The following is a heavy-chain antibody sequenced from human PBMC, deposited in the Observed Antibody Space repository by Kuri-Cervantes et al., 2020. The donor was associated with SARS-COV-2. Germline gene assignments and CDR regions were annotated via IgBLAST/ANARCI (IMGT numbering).Heavy chain of an antibody. D-gene: IGHD3-16*01. CDR1: GFTFSSYG. CDR2: IRYDGSNR. J-gene: IGHJ4*02. V-gene: IGHV3-30*02. Sequence: GESLKISCAASGFTFSSYGMHWVRQAPGKGLEWVAFIRYDGSNRYYADSVKGRFTISRDNAKNSLYLQMNSLRAEDTAVYYCASNGWGFRNPGGVSGFDYWGQGTLVTDSS. CDR3: ASNGWGFRNPGGVSGFDY.